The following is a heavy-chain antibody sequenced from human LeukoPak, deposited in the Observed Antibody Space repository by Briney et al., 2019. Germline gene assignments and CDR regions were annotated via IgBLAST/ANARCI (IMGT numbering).Heavy chain of an antibody. D-gene: IGHD3-10*01. CDR3: ARDSTTRRWFGELAPALDY. V-gene: IGHV4-39*07. J-gene: IGHJ4*02. CDR2: IYYSGST. CDR1: GGSISSSSYY. Sequence: SETLSLTCTVSGGSISSSSYYWGWIRQPPGKGLEWIGSIYYSGSTYYNPSLKSRVTISVDTSKNQFSLKLSSVTAADTAVYYCARDSTTRRWFGELAPALDYWGQGTLVTVSS.